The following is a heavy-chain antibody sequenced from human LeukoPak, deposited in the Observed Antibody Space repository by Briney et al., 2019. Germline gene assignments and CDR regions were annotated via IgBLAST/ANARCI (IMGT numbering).Heavy chain of an antibody. Sequence: GGSLRLSCAVSGFTLSNYAMTWVRQAPGKGLDWVSAVSVSAGSTYYADSVKGRFTISRDNSKNTLYLQMYSLTAEDTAIYYCAKDLLRFDSWGQGTLVTVSS. CDR1: GFTLSNYA. CDR2: VSVSAGST. J-gene: IGHJ5*01. V-gene: IGHV3-23*01. CDR3: AKDLLRFDS.